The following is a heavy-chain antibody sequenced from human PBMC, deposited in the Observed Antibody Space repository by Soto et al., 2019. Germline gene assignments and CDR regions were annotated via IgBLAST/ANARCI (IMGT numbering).Heavy chain of an antibody. J-gene: IGHJ4*02. CDR3: ARDGYCSGGSCYSVPVFDY. CDR1: GFTFSSYG. V-gene: IGHV3-33*01. D-gene: IGHD2-15*01. CDR2: IWYDGSNK. Sequence: QVPLVESGGGVVQPGRSLRLSCAASGFTFSSYGMHWVRQTPGKGLEWVAVIWYDGSNKYYADSVKGRFTISRDNSKNTLYLQMNSLRAEDTAVYYCARDGYCSGGSCYSVPVFDYWGQGTLVTVSS.